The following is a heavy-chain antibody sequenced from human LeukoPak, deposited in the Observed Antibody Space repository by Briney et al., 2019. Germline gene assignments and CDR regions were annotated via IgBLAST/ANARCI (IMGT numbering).Heavy chain of an antibody. V-gene: IGHV4-30-4*01. D-gene: IGHD1-26*01. CDR3: ARSIVGATIGSLFDY. Sequence: PSETPSLTCTVSGGSISSGDYYWSWIRQPPGKGLEWIGYIYYSGSTYYNPSLKSRVTISVDTSKNQFSLKLSSVTAADTAVYYCARSIVGATIGSLFDYWGQGTLVTVSS. CDR2: IYYSGST. J-gene: IGHJ4*02. CDR1: GGSISSGDYY.